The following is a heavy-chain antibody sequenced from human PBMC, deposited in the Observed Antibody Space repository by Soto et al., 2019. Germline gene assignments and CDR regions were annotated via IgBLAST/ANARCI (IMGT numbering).Heavy chain of an antibody. J-gene: IGHJ4*02. CDR1: GFTFSSYS. CDR2: ISSSSSYI. V-gene: IGHV3-21*01. Sequence: GSLRLSCAASGFTFSSYSMNWVRQAPGKGLEWVSSISSSSSYIYYADSVKGRFTISRDNAKNSLYLQMNSLRAEDTAVYYCARVRSYGSGTFTLPLFDYWGQGTLVTVSS. CDR3: ARVRSYGSGTFTLPLFDY. D-gene: IGHD3-10*01.